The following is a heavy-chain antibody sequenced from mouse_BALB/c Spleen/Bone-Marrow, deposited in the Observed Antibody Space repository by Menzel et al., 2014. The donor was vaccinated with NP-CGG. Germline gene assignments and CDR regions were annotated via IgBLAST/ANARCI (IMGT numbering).Heavy chain of an antibody. D-gene: IGHD1-1*02. CDR1: GFTFSDYY. V-gene: IGHV5-4*02. J-gene: IGHJ2*01. CDR3: ARDMGDY. CDR2: ISDGGTYS. Sequence: EVQVVESGGGLMKPGGSLKLSCAASGFTFSDYYTYWVRQTPEKRLEWVATISDGGTYSYYADSVKGRFTISRDNAKSNLYLQMNSLKSEDTAMYYCARDMGDYWGQGTTLTVSS.